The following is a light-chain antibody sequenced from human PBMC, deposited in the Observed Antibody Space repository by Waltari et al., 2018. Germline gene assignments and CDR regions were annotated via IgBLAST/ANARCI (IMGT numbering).Light chain of an antibody. J-gene: IGKJ2*01. V-gene: IGKV1-5*03. CDR2: KAS. CDR3: QQYNSYPYT. Sequence: DIQMTQSPSTLSASVGDRVTITCRASQSISSWLAWYQQKPGKAPKLLSYKASSLESGVPARVSGSGSGTEFTLTISSLEPDDFATYNCQQYNSYPYTFGQGTKLEIK. CDR1: QSISSW.